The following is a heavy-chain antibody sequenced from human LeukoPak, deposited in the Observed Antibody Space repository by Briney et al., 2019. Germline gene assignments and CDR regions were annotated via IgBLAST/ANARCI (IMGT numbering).Heavy chain of an antibody. Sequence: SQTLSLTCTVSGGSISSYYWSWIRQPAGKGLEWIGRIYTSGSTNYNPSLKSRVTISVDKSKNQFSLKLSSVTAADTAVYYCARGNDYGDPLPRYMDVWGKGTTVTVSS. CDR3: ARGNDYGDPLPRYMDV. CDR1: GGSISSYY. D-gene: IGHD4-17*01. V-gene: IGHV4-4*07. CDR2: IYTSGST. J-gene: IGHJ6*03.